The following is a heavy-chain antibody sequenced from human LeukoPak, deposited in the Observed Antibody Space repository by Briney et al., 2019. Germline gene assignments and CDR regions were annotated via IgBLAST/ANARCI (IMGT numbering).Heavy chain of an antibody. Sequence: SETLSLTCAVYGGSFSGYYWSWIRQPPGKGLEWIGEINHSGSTNYNPSLKSRVTISTDTSKNQFSLNLRSVTAADTAVYHCARVRGDSPYSFDYWGQGTLVTVSS. V-gene: IGHV4-34*01. J-gene: IGHJ4*02. D-gene: IGHD2-21*02. CDR3: ARVRGDSPYSFDY. CDR2: INHSGST. CDR1: GGSFSGYY.